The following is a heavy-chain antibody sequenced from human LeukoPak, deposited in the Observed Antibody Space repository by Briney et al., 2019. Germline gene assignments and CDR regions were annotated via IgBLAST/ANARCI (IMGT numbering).Heavy chain of an antibody. J-gene: IGHJ4*02. CDR1: GGSVGTGTYY. CDR3: ASHYYDSSGRDY. Sequence: SQTLSLTCTVSGGSVGTGTYYWGWIRQPAEKGLEWIGYIYYSGSTNYNPTLKSRVTISVDTSKNQFSLKLSSVTAADTAVYYCASHYYDSSGRDYWGQGTLVTVSS. V-gene: IGHV4-61*10. D-gene: IGHD3-22*01. CDR2: IYYSGST.